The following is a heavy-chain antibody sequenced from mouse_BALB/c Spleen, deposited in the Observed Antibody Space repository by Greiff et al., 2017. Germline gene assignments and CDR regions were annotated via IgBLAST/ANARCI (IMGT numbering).Heavy chain of an antibody. CDR3: ARRGPSYAMDY. CDR2: INPSTGYT. D-gene: IGHD6-1*01. V-gene: IGHV1-7*01. J-gene: IGHJ4*01. CDR1: GYTFTSYW. Sequence: QVHVKQSGAELAKPGASVKMSCKASGYTFTSYWMHWVKQRPGQGLEWIGYINPSTGYTEYNQMFKDKATLTADKSSSTAYMQLSSLTSEDSAVYYCARRGPSYAMDYWGQGTSVTVSS.